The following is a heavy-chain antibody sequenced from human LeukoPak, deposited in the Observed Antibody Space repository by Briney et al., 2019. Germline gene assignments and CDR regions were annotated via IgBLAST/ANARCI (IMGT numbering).Heavy chain of an antibody. CDR2: ISGSGGST. V-gene: IGHV3-23*01. Sequence: GGSLRLSYAASGFTFSSYAMSWVRQAPGKGLEWVSAISGSGGSTYYADSVKGRFTISRDNSKNTLYLQMNSLRAEDTAVYYCAKDPGMVRGHRAYWGQGTLVTVSS. CDR3: AKDPGMVRGHRAY. CDR1: GFTFSSYA. D-gene: IGHD3-10*01. J-gene: IGHJ4*02.